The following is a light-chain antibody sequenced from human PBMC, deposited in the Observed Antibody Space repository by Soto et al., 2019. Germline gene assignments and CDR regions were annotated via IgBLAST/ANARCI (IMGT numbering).Light chain of an antibody. Sequence: QSALTQPRSVSGSPGQSVTISCTGTSSDVGGYNYVSWYQQHPGKARKLMIFDVSKRPPGVPDRFSGSKSGNTASLTISGLQAEDEADYYCCSYAGSFVVFGGGTKVTVL. CDR2: DVS. CDR3: CSYAGSFVV. J-gene: IGLJ2*01. CDR1: SSDVGGYNY. V-gene: IGLV2-11*01.